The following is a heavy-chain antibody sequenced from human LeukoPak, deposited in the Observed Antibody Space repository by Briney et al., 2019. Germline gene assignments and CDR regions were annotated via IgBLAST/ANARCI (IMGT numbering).Heavy chain of an antibody. J-gene: IGHJ6*03. V-gene: IGHV4-39*07. CDR2: IYYSGST. D-gene: IGHD2-15*01. CDR1: GDSISSSSSY. CDR3: ARVGCSGGSCYPWDFDYYYYYYMDV. Sequence: SETLSLTCTVSGDSISSSSSYWGWIRQPPGKGLEWIGSIYYSGSTNYNPSLKSRVTISVDTSKNQFSLKLSSVTAADTAVYYCARVGCSGGSCYPWDFDYYYYYYMDVWGKGTTVTISS.